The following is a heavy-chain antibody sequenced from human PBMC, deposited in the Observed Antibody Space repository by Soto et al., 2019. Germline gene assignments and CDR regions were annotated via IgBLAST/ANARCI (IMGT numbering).Heavy chain of an antibody. CDR2: IKPDGGAT. Sequence: PGGSLRLSCATSDFTFRNSWINWVRQAPGKGLEWVANIKPDGGATNYVDSVKGRFTISRDNVRNSASLQMNSLRVEDTAAYFCFGGNGGPQWGQGTLVTVSS. D-gene: IGHD3-16*01. V-gene: IGHV3-7*03. J-gene: IGHJ4*02. CDR3: FGGNGGPQ. CDR1: DFTFRNSW.